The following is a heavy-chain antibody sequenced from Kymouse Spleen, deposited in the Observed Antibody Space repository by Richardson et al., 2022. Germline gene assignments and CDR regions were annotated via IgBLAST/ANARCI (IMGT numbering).Heavy chain of an antibody. CDR3: AKDMGMVRGPSGFDP. J-gene: IGHJ5*02. V-gene: IGHV3-9*01. Sequence: EVQLVESGGGLVQPGRSLRLSCAASGFTFDDYAMHWVRQAPGKGLEWVSGISWNSGSIGYADSVKGRFTISRDNAKNSLYLQMNSLRAEDTALYYCAKDMGMVRGPSGFDPWGQGTLVTVSS. CDR2: ISWNSGSI. D-gene: IGHD3-10*01. CDR1: GFTFDDYA.